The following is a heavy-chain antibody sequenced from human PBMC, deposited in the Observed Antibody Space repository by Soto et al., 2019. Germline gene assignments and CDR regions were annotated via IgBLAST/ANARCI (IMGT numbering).Heavy chain of an antibody. J-gene: IGHJ6*02. Sequence: ASVKVSCKASGYTFTSYGISWVRQAPGQGLEWMGWISAYNGNTNYAQKLQGRVTMTTDTSTSTAYMELRSLRSDDTAVYYCAREDPGVANNFYYYGMDVWGQGTTVTVAS. CDR3: AREDPGVANNFYYYGMDV. V-gene: IGHV1-18*04. D-gene: IGHD5-12*01. CDR1: GYTFTSYG. CDR2: ISAYNGNT.